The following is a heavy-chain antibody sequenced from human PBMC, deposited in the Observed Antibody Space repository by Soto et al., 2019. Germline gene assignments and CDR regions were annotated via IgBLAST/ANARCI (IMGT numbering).Heavy chain of an antibody. CDR1: GGSISSGDYC. V-gene: IGHV4-30-4*02. D-gene: IGHD5-12*01. CDR2: IYYSGST. CDR3: ARASLKSGYALAPGY. Sequence: SETLSPTCVVSGGSISSGDYCWSWIRQQPGKGLEWTGHIYYSGSTYYNPSLKRRGTISVEPSQNPFCLKLRSVNAAATAAYYCARASLKSGYALAPGYWGQGTLVTVSS. J-gene: IGHJ4*02.